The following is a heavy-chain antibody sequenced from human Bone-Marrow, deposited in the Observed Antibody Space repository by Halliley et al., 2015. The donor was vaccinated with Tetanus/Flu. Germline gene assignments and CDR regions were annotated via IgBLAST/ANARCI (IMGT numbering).Heavy chain of an antibody. CDR1: GFTFSSYA. CDR3: AKDRITMVQGVRASTDCGIDV. V-gene: IGHV3-23*01. CDR2: ISGSGGST. D-gene: IGHD3-10*01. Sequence: SLRLSCAASGFTFSSYAMSWVRQATGKGLEWVSAISGSGGSTYYADSVKGRFTISRDNSKNTLYLQMNSLRAEGTAVYYCAKDRITMVQGVRASTDCGIDVLGQGTSVSVSS. J-gene: IGHJ6*02.